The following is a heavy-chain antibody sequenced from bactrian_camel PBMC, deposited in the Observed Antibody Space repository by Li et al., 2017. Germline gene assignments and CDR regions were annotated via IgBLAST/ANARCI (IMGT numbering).Heavy chain of an antibody. Sequence: HVQLAESGGGAVQAGGSLRLSCKVSGYTYSTSCMGWFRQAPGKERDGVAFIDSDSNTSYADSVKGRLTISTDNAKNTLYLQMNSLKFEDTAVYYCAANPSPYCSGDSEFSFHYWGQGTQVTVS. J-gene: IGHJ4*01. V-gene: IGHV3S26*01. CDR2: IDSDSNT. D-gene: IGHD2*01. CDR1: GYTYSTSC. CDR3: AANPSPYCSGDSEFSFHY.